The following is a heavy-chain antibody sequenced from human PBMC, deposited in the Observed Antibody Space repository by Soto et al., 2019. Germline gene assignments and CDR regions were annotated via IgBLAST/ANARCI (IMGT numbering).Heavy chain of an antibody. J-gene: IGHJ3*02. CDR1: GGSISSYY. CDR3: ARGGSGWFRDAFDI. Sequence: SETLSLTCTVSGGSISSYYWSWIRQPPGKGLEWIGYIYYSGSTNYNPSLKSRVTISVDTSKNQFSLKLSSVTAADTAVYYCARGGSGWFRDAFDIWGQGTMVTVSS. CDR2: IYYSGST. V-gene: IGHV4-59*01. D-gene: IGHD6-19*01.